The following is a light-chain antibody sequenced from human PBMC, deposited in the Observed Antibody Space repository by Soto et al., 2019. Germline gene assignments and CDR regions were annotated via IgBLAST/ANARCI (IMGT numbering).Light chain of an antibody. Sequence: EIVLTQSPATLSLSPGETATLSCRASQSVSSSLAWYQQKPGQTPRLLIYDASNRATGIPARFSGSGSGTDLPPPVSRLEPEDFAVYYWQPRSSWPLPFRGGTKVEIK. V-gene: IGKV3-11*01. CDR2: DAS. CDR3: QPRSSWPLP. CDR1: QSVSSS. J-gene: IGKJ4*01.